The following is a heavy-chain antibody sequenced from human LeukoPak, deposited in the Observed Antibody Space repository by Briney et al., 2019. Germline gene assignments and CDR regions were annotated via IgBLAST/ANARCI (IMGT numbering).Heavy chain of an antibody. D-gene: IGHD3-3*01. CDR1: GGTFSSYA. J-gene: IGHJ5*01. V-gene: IGHV1-18*01. CDR2: ISIYNGNT. Sequence: ASVKVSCKASGGTFSSYAISLVRQAPGQGLEWMGWISIYNGNTDYAQKLRGRVTMTTDTSTSTAYMELRSLRSDDTAVYYCVRITYDFWSGYYMPDDPWGKGTPVTVSS. CDR3: VRITYDFWSGYYMPDDP.